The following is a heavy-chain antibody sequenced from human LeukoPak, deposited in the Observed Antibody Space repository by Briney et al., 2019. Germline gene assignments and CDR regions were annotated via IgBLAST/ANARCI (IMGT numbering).Heavy chain of an antibody. CDR1: GYTFTGYY. CDR2: INPSGGST. Sequence: ASVKVSCKASGYTFTGYYMYWVRQAPGQGLEWMGIINPSGGSTNYAQKFQGRVTMTTDTSTSTAYMELRSLRSDDTAVYYCARDRDGYNGGDYWGQGTLVTVSS. V-gene: IGHV1-46*01. D-gene: IGHD5-24*01. CDR3: ARDRDGYNGGDY. J-gene: IGHJ4*02.